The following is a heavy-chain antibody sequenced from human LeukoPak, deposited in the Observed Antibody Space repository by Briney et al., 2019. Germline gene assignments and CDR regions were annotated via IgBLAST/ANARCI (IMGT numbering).Heavy chain of an antibody. J-gene: IGHJ3*02. Sequence: GGSLRLSCAASGFTFGSYNMNWVRQAPGKGLEWVSDISSSSSYINYADSVKGRFTISRDNAKHSLCLQMHGLRAADTAVYKCARDLPQPPSGWFENPGAAFHIWGQGTMVSASS. CDR3: ARDLPQPPSGWFENPGAAFHI. V-gene: IGHV3-21*01. CDR2: ISSSSSYI. D-gene: IGHD6-19*01. CDR1: GFTFGSYN.